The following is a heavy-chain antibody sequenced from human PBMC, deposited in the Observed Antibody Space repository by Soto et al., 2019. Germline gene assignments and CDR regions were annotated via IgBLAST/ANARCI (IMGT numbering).Heavy chain of an antibody. J-gene: IGHJ5*02. V-gene: IGHV3-7*01. D-gene: IGHD2-2*01. Sequence: GGSLRLSCAASGFTFSSYWMSWVRQAPGKGLEWVANIKQDGSEKYYVDSVKGRFTISRDNAKNSLYLQMNSLRAEDTAVYYCARPPDIVVVPADHWFDPWGQGTLVTVSS. CDR3: ARPPDIVVVPADHWFDP. CDR2: IKQDGSEK. CDR1: GFTFSSYW.